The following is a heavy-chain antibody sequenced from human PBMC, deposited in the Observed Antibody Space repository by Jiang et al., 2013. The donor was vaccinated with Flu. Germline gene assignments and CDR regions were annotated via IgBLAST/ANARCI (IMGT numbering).Heavy chain of an antibody. CDR3: ARSYSSDWFFDS. J-gene: IGHJ4*02. D-gene: IGHD6-19*01. Sequence: VQLVESGPGLVKPSETLSLTCTVSGGSISSYYWSWIRQPPGKGLEWIGYIYHSGSTNYNPSLKSRITISLDTPKNQFSLRLSSVTAADTAVYFCARSYSSDWFFDSWGRGTCHRLL. V-gene: IGHV4-59*01. CDR2: IYHSGST. CDR1: GGSISSYY.